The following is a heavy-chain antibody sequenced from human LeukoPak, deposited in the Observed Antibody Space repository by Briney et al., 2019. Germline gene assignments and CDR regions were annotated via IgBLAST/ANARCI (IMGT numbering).Heavy chain of an antibody. D-gene: IGHD4-17*01. CDR3: ARGPHDYGDYADWFDP. Sequence: GASVKVSCKASGYTFTGYYMHWVRQAPGQGLEWMGWINPNSGGTNYEQKFQGRVTMTRDTSISTAYMELSRLRSDDTAVYYCARGPHDYGDYADWFDPWGQGTLVTVSS. J-gene: IGHJ5*02. V-gene: IGHV1-2*02. CDR1: GYTFTGYY. CDR2: INPNSGGT.